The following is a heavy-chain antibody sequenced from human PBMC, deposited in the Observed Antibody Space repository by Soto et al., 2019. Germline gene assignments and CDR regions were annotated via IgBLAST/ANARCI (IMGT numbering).Heavy chain of an antibody. CDR1: GGSINNYY. V-gene: IGHV4-59*08. CDR2: ISYSGAT. J-gene: IGHJ4*02. CDR3: ARRRCSAGTCYFDY. D-gene: IGHD2-15*01. Sequence: SETLSLTCTVSGGSINNYYWSWTRQPPGRGLEWIGYISYSGATNYNPSLESRVTISVDTSKNQFALKLSSVTAADTAVYYCARRRCSAGTCYFDYWGQGALDTVSS.